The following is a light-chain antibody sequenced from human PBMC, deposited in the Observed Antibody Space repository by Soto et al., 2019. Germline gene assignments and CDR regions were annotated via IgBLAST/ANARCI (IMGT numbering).Light chain of an antibody. CDR1: QDISNY. V-gene: IGKV1-33*01. CDR3: QQYDNLPSIT. Sequence: DIQMTQSPSSLSASVGDRVTITCQASQDISNYLNWYQQKPGKAPKLLIYDASNLETGVPSRFSGSGSGTDFTFTISSLQPEESATYYCQQYDNLPSITFGQGTRLEIK. CDR2: DAS. J-gene: IGKJ5*01.